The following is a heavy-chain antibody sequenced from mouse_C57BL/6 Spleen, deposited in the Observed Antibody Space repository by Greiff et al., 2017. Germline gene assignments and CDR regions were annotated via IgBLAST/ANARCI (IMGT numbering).Heavy chain of an antibody. Sequence: EVKLQESGAELVRPGASVKLSCTASGFNIKDYYMHWVKQRPEQGLEWIGRIDPEDGDTEYAPKFQGKATMTADTSSNTAYLQLSSLTSEDTAVYYCTTWGGNYRFAYWGQGTLVTVSA. J-gene: IGHJ3*01. CDR3: TTWGGNYRFAY. CDR2: IDPEDGDT. V-gene: IGHV14-1*01. D-gene: IGHD2-1*01. CDR1: GFNIKDYY.